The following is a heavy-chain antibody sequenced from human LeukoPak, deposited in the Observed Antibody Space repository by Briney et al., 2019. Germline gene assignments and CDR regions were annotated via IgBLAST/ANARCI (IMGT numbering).Heavy chain of an antibody. D-gene: IGHD5-12*01. Sequence: SETLSLTCAVSGGSISSNSYYWGWIRQPPGKGLEWIGSIYYSGSTYYNPSLKSRVTISVDTSKNQFSLKLSSVTAADTAVYYCARGARLFDYWGQGTLVTVSS. J-gene: IGHJ4*02. CDR2: IYYSGST. CDR3: ARGARLFDY. CDR1: GGSISSNSYY. V-gene: IGHV4-39*01.